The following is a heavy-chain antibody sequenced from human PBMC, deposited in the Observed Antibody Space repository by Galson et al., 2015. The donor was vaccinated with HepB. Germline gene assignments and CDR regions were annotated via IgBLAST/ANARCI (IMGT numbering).Heavy chain of an antibody. CDR1: GFTFSSYS. CDR2: ISSSSSTI. Sequence: SLRLSCAASGFTFSSYSMNWVRQAPGKGLEWVSYISSSSSTIYYADSVKGRFTISRDNAKNSLYLQMNSLRAEDTAVYYCAREGPGVAVTAIFQVVSAERGSPIVYWGQGTLVTVSS. J-gene: IGHJ4*02. D-gene: IGHD2-21*02. CDR3: AREGPGVAVTAIFQVVSAERGSPIVY. V-gene: IGHV3-48*04.